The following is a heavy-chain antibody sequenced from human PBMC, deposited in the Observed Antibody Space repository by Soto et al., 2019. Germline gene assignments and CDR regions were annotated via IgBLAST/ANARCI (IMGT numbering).Heavy chain of an antibody. Sequence: SSETLSLTCIVSGGSINNGYYYWSWIRQPPGKGLEWIGHIYNIGSTYSIPSLKSRVTMSIDTSNNQFPLKLTSVTAADTAVYYCARGPSSDKVDYWGQGTLVTVSS. CDR1: GGSINNGYYY. CDR3: ARGPSSDKVDY. CDR2: IYNIGST. V-gene: IGHV4-30-4*01. D-gene: IGHD3-10*01. J-gene: IGHJ4*02.